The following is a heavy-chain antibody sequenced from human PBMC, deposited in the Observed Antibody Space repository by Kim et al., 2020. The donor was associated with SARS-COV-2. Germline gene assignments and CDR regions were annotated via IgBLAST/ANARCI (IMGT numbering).Heavy chain of an antibody. CDR1: GFIFDDYA. Sequence: GGSLRLSCAASGFIFDDYAMHWVRQAPGKGLEWVSSISWNSGYIAYADSVKGRFTISRDNARNSLYLQMNSLRVEDTALYYCAKGAGYSGYDGIDYWGQGTLVTVSS. V-gene: IGHV3-9*01. CDR2: ISWNSGYI. CDR3: AKGAGYSGYDGIDY. J-gene: IGHJ4*02. D-gene: IGHD5-12*01.